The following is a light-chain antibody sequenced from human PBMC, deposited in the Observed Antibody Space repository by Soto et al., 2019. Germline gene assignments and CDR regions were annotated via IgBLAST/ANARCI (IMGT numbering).Light chain of an antibody. J-gene: IGLJ2*01. Sequence: NFMLTQPHSVSESPGKTVTISCTRSSGSIASNYVQWYQQRPGSAPTTVIYEDNQRPSGVPDRFSGSIDSSSNSASLPISGLKTEDEADYYCQSYDSSNVVFGGRTKLTVL. CDR1: SGSIASNY. V-gene: IGLV6-57*04. CDR3: QSYDSSNVV. CDR2: EDN.